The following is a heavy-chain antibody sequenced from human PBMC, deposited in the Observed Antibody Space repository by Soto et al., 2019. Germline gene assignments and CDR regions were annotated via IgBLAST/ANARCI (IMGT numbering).Heavy chain of an antibody. CDR3: ARDFLEVAATSYNWFDP. D-gene: IGHD2-15*01. Sequence: ASVKVSCKASGGTFSSYAISWVRQAPGQGLEWMGGIIPIFGTANYAQKFQGRVTITADESTSTAYMELSSLRSEDTAVYYCARDFLEVAATSYNWFDPWGQGTLVTVSS. CDR1: GGTFSSYA. J-gene: IGHJ5*02. CDR2: IIPIFGTA. V-gene: IGHV1-69*13.